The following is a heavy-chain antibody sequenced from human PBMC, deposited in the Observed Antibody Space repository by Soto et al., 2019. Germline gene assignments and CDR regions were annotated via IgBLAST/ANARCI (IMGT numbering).Heavy chain of an antibody. CDR1: GYDFTNYG. CDR2: ISAYNGNI. V-gene: IGHV1-18*01. Sequence: QVRLVQSGAEVKKPGASVKVSCKTYGYDFTNYGINWVRQAPGQGLEWMGWISAYNGNIVYAQNFRGRATLTTDTSTGSAYMELRSLRSDDTAVYYCARGHDILPGWKFTFWGQGTRVTVSS. J-gene: IGHJ4*02. CDR3: ARGHDILPGWKFTF. D-gene: IGHD3-9*01.